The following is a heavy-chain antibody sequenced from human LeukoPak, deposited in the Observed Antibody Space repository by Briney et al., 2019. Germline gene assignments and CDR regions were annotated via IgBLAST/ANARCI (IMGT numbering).Heavy chain of an antibody. V-gene: IGHV3-21*01. CDR2: ISSSSSYI. J-gene: IGHJ4*02. D-gene: IGHD6-25*01. Sequence: GGSLRLSCAASGFTFSSYSMSWVRQAPGKGLEWVSSISSSSSYIYYADSVKGRFTISRDNAKNSLYLQMNSLRVEDTAVYYCARDSAKYYFDYWGQGTLVTVSS. CDR1: GFTFSSYS. CDR3: ARDSAKYYFDY.